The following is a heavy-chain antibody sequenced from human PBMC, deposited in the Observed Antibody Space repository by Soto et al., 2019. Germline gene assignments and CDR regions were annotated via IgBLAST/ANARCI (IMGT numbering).Heavy chain of an antibody. Sequence: QVQLVQSGAEVKKPGSSVKVSCKASGGTFSSYAISWVRQAPGQGLEWMGGIIPIFGTANYAQKFQGRVTINGDETTGTAFMGPSRLGSEEKAVYYCTPPAGWFGPWGQGTLVTVSS. CDR1: GGTFSSYA. J-gene: IGHJ5*02. V-gene: IGHV1-69*01. D-gene: IGHD6-19*01. CDR3: TPPAGWFGP. CDR2: IIPIFGTA.